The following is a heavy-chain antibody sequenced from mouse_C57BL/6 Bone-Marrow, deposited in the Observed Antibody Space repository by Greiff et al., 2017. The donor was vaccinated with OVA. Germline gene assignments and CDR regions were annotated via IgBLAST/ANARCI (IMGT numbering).Heavy chain of an antibody. D-gene: IGHD2-3*01. CDR1: GYTFTSYG. J-gene: IGHJ3*01. V-gene: IGHV1-81*01. CDR2: IYPRSGNT. CDR3: ARYDGYYVLWFAY. Sequence: QVHVKQSGAELARPGASVKLSCKASGYTFTSYGISWVQQRTGQGLEWIGEIYPRSGNTYYNEKFKGKATLTADKSSSTAYMELRSLTSEDSAVYFCARYDGYYVLWFAYWGQGTLVTVSA.